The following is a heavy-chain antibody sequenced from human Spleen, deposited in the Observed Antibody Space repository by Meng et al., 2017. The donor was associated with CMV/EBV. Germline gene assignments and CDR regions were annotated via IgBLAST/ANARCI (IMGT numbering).Heavy chain of an antibody. Sequence: ETLSLTCAASGFTFSSYNMNWVRQAPGKGLEWVSYISSSTSYIYYADSVNGRFTISRDNAKNSLYLQMNSLRAEDTAVYYCARGGYSSAWYFFDFDYWGQGTLVTVSS. CDR1: GFTFSSYN. D-gene: IGHD6-13*01. V-gene: IGHV3-21*01. J-gene: IGHJ4*02. CDR2: ISSSTSYI. CDR3: ARGGYSSAWYFFDFDY.